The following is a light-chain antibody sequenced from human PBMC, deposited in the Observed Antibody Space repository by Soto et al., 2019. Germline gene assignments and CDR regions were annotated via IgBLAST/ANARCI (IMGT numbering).Light chain of an antibody. Sequence: QSALTQPASVSGSPGQSITISCTGTSSDVGGYNYVSWYQQHPGKAPKLMIYEVSNRPSGVSNRFSGSKSGNTASLTISGLQAEDEADYYCSLYTNINTRACVFGTGTKVTVL. V-gene: IGLV2-14*01. CDR1: SSDVGGYNY. J-gene: IGLJ1*01. CDR2: EVS. CDR3: SLYTNINTRACV.